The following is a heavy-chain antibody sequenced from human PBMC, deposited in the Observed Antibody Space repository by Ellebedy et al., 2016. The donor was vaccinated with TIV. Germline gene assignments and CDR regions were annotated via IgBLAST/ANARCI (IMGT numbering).Heavy chain of an antibody. J-gene: IGHJ4*02. CDR1: GFTVSSNY. CDR2: TYIGGSS. V-gene: IGHV3-53*01. D-gene: IGHD1-26*01. CDR3: ARDVGYFDY. Sequence: GESLKISCAASGFTVSSNYMSWVRQAPGKGLEWVSFTYIGGSSYYADSVKGRFTISRDNAKNSLYLQMNSLRAEDTAVYYCARDVGYFDYWGQGTLVTVSS.